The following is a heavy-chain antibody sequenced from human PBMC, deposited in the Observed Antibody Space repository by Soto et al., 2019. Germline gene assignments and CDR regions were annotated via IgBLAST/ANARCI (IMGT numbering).Heavy chain of an antibody. CDR1: GFTFSSYA. J-gene: IGHJ6*03. CDR2: ISGSGGST. CDR3: ATLGGNYSNYTLFGYYYYYMDV. V-gene: IGHV3-23*01. Sequence: PGGSLRLSCAASGFTFSSYAMSWVRQAPGTGLEWVSAISGSGGSTYYADSVKGRFAISRDNSKNTLYLQMNSLRAEDTAVYYCATLGGNYSNYTLFGYYYYYMDVWGKGTTVTVSS. D-gene: IGHD4-4*01.